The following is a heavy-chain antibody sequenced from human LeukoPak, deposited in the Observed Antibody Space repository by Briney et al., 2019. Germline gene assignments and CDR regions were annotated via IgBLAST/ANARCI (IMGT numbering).Heavy chain of an antibody. CDR3: VRGGTYWTVS. CDR1: GFVFSASY. CDR2: IKPDGSEK. J-gene: IGHJ5*01. Sequence: GGSLSLSCAASGFVFSASYMSWFRKAPGKGLEWVATIKPDGSEKYHVDSVSGRFTISRDNTNDSLFLQMNSLRVDDTAVYYCVRGGTYWTVSWGQGTLVNVS. V-gene: IGHV3-7*01.